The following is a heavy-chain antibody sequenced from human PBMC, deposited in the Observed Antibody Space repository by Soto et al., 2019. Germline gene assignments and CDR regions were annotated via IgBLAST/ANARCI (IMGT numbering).Heavy chain of an antibody. CDR2: ITPFNDNT. V-gene: IGHV1-18*01. D-gene: IGHD3-10*02. J-gene: IGHJ4*02. CDR1: GYTFTTYG. CDR3: ARDQSQGQMLLPYFDY. Sequence: QIHLVQSGGEVKKPGASVKVSCKTSGYTFTTYGISWVRQAPGQGLEWMGWITPFNDNTNYAQNLQGRVTMTTDTSTNTAYLELRSLTSDDTGVYFCARDQSQGQMLLPYFDYWGQGTLVTVSS.